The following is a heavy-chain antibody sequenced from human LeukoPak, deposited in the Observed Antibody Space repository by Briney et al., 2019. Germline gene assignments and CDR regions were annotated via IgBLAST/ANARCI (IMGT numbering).Heavy chain of an antibody. J-gene: IGHJ3*02. Sequence: PSETLSLTCTVSGGSISSYYWSWIRQPPGKGLEWIGYIYYSGSTYYNPSLKSRVTISVDTSKNQFSLKLSSVTAADTAVYYCARDLKSGDAFDIWGQGTMVTVSS. V-gene: IGHV4-59*12. CDR3: ARDLKSGDAFDI. CDR2: IYYSGST. CDR1: GGSISSYY. D-gene: IGHD3-10*01.